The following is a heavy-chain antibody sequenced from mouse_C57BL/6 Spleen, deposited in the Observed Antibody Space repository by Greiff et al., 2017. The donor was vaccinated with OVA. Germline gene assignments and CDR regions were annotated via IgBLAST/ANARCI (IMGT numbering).Heavy chain of an antibody. J-gene: IGHJ3*01. CDR3: ARGLRRGFAY. CDR1: GYTFTSYW. V-gene: IGHV1-61*01. D-gene: IGHD2-2*01. CDR2: IYPSDSET. Sequence: QVQLQQPGAELVRPGSSVKLSCKASGYTFTSYWMDWVKQRPGQGLEWIGNIYPSDSETHYNQKFKDKATLTVDKSSSTAYMQLSSLTSEDSAVYYGARGLRRGFAYWGQGTLVTVSA.